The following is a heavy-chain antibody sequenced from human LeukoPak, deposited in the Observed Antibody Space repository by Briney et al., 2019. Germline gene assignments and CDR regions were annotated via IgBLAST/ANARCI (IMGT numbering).Heavy chain of an antibody. CDR3: AREVAGTIY. CDR2: IYYSGST. D-gene: IGHD6-19*01. CDR1: GGSIISSSYY. V-gene: IGHV4-39*07. J-gene: IGHJ4*02. Sequence: SETLSLTCTVSGGSIISSSYYWGWIRQPPGKGLEWIGSIYYSGSTYYNPSLKSRVTISVDTSKNQFSLKLSSVAAADTAVYYCAREVAGTIYWGQGTLVTVSS.